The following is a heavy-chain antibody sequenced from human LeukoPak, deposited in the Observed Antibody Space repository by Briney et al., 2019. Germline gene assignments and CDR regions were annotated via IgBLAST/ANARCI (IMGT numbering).Heavy chain of an antibody. CDR3: ARVDIESGYYVKY. Sequence: PSETLSLTCTVSGGSISSHYWSWIRQPPGRGLEWIGYIYYSGSTNYNPSLKSGVTISVDTSKNQFSLKLSSVTAADTAVYYCARVDIESGYYVKYWGQGTLVTVSS. CDR1: GGSISSHY. CDR2: IYYSGST. D-gene: IGHD3-3*01. J-gene: IGHJ4*02. V-gene: IGHV4-59*11.